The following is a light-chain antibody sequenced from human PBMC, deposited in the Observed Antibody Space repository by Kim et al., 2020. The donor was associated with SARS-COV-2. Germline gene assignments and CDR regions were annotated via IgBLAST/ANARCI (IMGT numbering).Light chain of an antibody. CDR1: RGFSVGDFW. Sequence: LTCMLRRGFSVGDFWRRWYPQKPGNPPRYLLYYHSDSNKGQGSGVPSRFSGSNDASGNAGILRISGLQSEDEADCYCGAWHSNSKVFGGGTQLTVL. CDR3: GAWHSNSKV. J-gene: IGLJ2*01. CDR2: YHSDSNK. V-gene: IGLV5-52*01.